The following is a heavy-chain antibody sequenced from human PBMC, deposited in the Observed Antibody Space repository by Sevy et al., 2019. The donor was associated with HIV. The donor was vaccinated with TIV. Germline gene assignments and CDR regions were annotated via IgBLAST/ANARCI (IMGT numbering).Heavy chain of an antibody. CDR3: ARHHASYGVTGYYYYYGLDV. Sequence: GESLKISCKGSGFTFTTYWIGWVRQMPGKGLEWIGIIYPDDSDTRYSPSFQGQGTISVDKSISTAYLQWSTLKASDTAMYYCARHHASYGVTGYYYYYGLDVWGQGTTVTVSS. J-gene: IGHJ6*02. V-gene: IGHV5-51*01. CDR1: GFTFTTYW. D-gene: IGHD4-17*01. CDR2: IYPDDSDT.